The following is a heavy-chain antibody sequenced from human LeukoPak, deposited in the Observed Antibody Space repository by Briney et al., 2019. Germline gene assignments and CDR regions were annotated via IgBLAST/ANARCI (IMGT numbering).Heavy chain of an antibody. CDR2: ISGSGGST. V-gene: IGHV3-23*01. J-gene: IGHJ4*02. Sequence: PSGGSLRLSCAASGFTFSSHAMSWVRQAPGKGLEWVSGISGSGGSTYYADSVKGRFTLSRDNSKNTLYVQMNSLRAEDTAVYYCAKGRAGIDYWGQGTLVIVSS. CDR3: AKGRAGIDY. CDR1: GFTFSSHA. D-gene: IGHD6-19*01.